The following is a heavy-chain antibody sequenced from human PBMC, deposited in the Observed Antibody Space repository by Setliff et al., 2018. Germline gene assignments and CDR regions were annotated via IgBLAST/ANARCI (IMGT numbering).Heavy chain of an antibody. D-gene: IGHD3-10*01. Sequence: SETLSLTCTVSGGSISSDYWSWIRQPPGKGLEWIGYIYSSGSTNNNPSLKSRATISVDTSKNQFSLKLSSVTAADTAVYYCARSNMGNYYDSGRYYYYYYMDVWGKGTTVTVSS. CDR1: GGSISSDY. CDR3: ARSNMGNYYDSGRYYYYYYMDV. V-gene: IGHV4-59*08. CDR2: IYSSGST. J-gene: IGHJ6*03.